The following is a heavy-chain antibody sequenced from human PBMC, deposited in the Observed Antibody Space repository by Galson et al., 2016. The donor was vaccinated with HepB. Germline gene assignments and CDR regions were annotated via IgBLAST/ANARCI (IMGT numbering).Heavy chain of an antibody. CDR3: ARELSDTAMIAFNFAY. CDR2: ISGSGDNT. J-gene: IGHJ4*02. CDR1: GFASNYFA. Sequence: SLRLSCATSGFASNYFAMNWVRRAPGKGLDWVSGISGSGDNTYYADSVKGRFTVSRDNSKNTVYLQMNRLRAEDTAVYYCARELSDTAMIAFNFAYWGQGALVTVSS. V-gene: IGHV3-23*01. D-gene: IGHD5-18*01.